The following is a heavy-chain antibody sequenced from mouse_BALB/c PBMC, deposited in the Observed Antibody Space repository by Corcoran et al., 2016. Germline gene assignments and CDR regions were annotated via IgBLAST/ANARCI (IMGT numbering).Heavy chain of an antibody. CDR2: INPYNDGT. V-gene: IGHV1S136*01. J-gene: IGHJ1*01. CDR1: GYTFTSYV. Sequence: EVQLQQSGPELVKPGASVKMSCKASGYTFTSYVMHWVKQKPGQGLEWIGYINPYNDGTKYNEKFKGKATLTSDKSSSTAYMELSSLTSEDSAVYYCAREGRRGYFDVCGAGTTVTVSS. CDR3: AREGRRGYFDV.